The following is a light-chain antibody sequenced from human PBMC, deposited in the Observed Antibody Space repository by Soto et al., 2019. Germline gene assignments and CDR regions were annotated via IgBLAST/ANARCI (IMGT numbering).Light chain of an antibody. Sequence: EIVLTQSPGPLSLSPGERATLSCRASESVSSVYLAWYQHKPGQAPRRLIFGASSRATAIPDSFSGSGSGTDFTLTISRLEPEDFSVYYCQHYGGSFTFGQGTRLAIK. V-gene: IGKV3-20*01. J-gene: IGKJ5*01. CDR2: GAS. CDR1: ESVSSVY. CDR3: QHYGGSFT.